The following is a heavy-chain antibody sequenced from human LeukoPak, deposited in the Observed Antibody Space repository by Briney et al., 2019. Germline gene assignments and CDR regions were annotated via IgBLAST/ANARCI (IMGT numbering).Heavy chain of an antibody. D-gene: IGHD6-6*01. V-gene: IGHV1-18*01. CDR2: ISAYNGNT. J-gene: IGHJ4*02. Sequence: GASVKVSCKASGYTFTSYGISWVRQAPGQGLEWMGWISAYNGNTNYAQKLQGRVTMTTDTSTSTAYMELRSLRSDDTAVYYCARDERVRYSSSSPFVYFDYWGQGTLVTVSS. CDR1: GYTFTSYG. CDR3: ARDERVRYSSSSPFVYFDY.